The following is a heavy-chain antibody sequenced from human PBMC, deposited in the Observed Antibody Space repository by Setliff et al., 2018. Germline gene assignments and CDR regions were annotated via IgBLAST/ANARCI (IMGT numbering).Heavy chain of an antibody. CDR3: ARASVVHAIAVGY. J-gene: IGHJ4*02. D-gene: IGHD2-15*01. V-gene: IGHV4-39*01. Sequence: SETLSLTCTVSGDSISSRRSYWGWIRQSPGTGLEWIGSIFYTGMAYYNPSLKSRVTMSVDTSKNQFSLNLTSVTAADTAVYYCARASVVHAIAVGYWGQGTLVTVSS. CDR1: GDSISSRRSY. CDR2: IFYTGMA.